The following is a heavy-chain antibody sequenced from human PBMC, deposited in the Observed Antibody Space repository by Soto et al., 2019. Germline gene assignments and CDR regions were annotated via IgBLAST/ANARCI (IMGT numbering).Heavy chain of an antibody. CDR1: GFTVSSYA. J-gene: IGHJ4*02. V-gene: IGHV3-23*01. Sequence: EMHLLESGGGLVQAGGYLRLSCAASGFTVSSYALNWVRQAPGKGLEWVSGIRASTYYADSVKGRFTISRDTAKNTLYLRMNSLRAEDTAIYFCAIRMYSTRWYYLDYWGQGTLVTVSS. CDR2: IRAST. CDR3: AIRMYSTRWYYLDY. D-gene: IGHD6-13*01.